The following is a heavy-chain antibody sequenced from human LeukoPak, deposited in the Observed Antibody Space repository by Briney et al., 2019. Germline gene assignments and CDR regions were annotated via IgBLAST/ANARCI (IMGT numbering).Heavy chain of an antibody. CDR1: GFTFSSYD. Sequence: GGSLRLSCAASGFTFSSYDMHWVRQATGKGLEWVSAIGTAGDTYYADSVKGRFTISRDNAKNSLYLQMNSLRAEDTAVYYCARETFGGYSGYTFFDYWGQGTLVTVSS. CDR3: ARETFGGYSGYTFFDY. D-gene: IGHD5-12*01. CDR2: IGTAGDT. V-gene: IGHV3-13*01. J-gene: IGHJ4*02.